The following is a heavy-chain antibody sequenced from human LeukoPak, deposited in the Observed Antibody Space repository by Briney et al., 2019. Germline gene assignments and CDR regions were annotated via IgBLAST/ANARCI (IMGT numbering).Heavy chain of an antibody. CDR2: IYYSGSI. V-gene: IGHV4-59*01. D-gene: IGHD3-22*01. J-gene: IGHJ4*02. CDR3: ARIIGSGSGSTFDY. CDR1: DGSISSYY. Sequence: KSSETLSLTCTVSDGSISSYYWSWIRQPPGKGLEWIGYIYYSGSINYNPSLKSRVAISIDTSKNQFSLKLNSVTAADTAVYYCARIIGSGSGSTFDYWGQGTLVTVSS.